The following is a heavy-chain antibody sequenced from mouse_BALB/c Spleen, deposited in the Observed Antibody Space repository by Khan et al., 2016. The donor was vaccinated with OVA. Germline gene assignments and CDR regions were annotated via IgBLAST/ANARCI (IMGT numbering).Heavy chain of an antibody. D-gene: IGHD1-1*01. V-gene: IGHV1-7*01. CDR2: INPSTGYT. J-gene: IGHJ2*01. CDR3: ARRGLRWDFDY. Sequence: QVQLKQSGAELAKPWPSVKMSCKASGYTFINYWILWVKQRPGQGLEWIGYINPSTGYTEYNQNFKDKATLTADKSSSTAYMQLSSLTSEDSAVYDCARRGLRWDFDYWGQGTTLTVSS. CDR1: GYTFINYW.